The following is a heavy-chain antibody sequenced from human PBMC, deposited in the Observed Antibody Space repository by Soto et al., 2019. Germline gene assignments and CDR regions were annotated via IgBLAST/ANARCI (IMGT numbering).Heavy chain of an antibody. D-gene: IGHD2-2*01. CDR2: ISAYTGNT. CDR1: GFSFTDYG. Sequence: ASVKVSCKASGFSFTDYGFTWLRQAPGEGLEWMGWISAYTGNTNYAQKVQDRVTMSTDTSTSTAYLDLRSLRSDDTAVYYCARGPESRSTAYFDYWRQGTLVTVSS. J-gene: IGHJ4*02. CDR3: ARGPESRSTAYFDY. V-gene: IGHV1-18*01.